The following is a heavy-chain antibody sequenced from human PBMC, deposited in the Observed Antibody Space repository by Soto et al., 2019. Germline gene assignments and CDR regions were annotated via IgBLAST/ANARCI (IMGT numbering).Heavy chain of an antibody. Sequence: SETLSLTYTVSGGSISSYYWSWIRQPAGKGLEWIGRIYTSGGTNYNPSLKSRVTMSVDTSKNQFSLKLSSVTAADTAVYYCARDGDYDFWSGSPKDRNWYFDLWGRGTLVTVSS. CDR1: GGSISSYY. J-gene: IGHJ2*01. CDR2: IYTSGGT. V-gene: IGHV4-4*07. D-gene: IGHD3-3*01. CDR3: ARDGDYDFWSGSPKDRNWYFDL.